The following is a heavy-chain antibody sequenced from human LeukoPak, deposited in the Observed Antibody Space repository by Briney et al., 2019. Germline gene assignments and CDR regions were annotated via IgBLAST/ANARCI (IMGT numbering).Heavy chain of an antibody. V-gene: IGHV3-7*03. Sequence: GGSLRLSCAASGFTFSSYWMSWVRQAPGKGLEWVANIKQDGSEKYYVDSVKGRFTISRDNAKNSPYLQMNSLRAEDTAVYYCARGGLNYDYVWGSYRLIYFDYWGQGTLVTVSS. CDR1: GFTFSSYW. CDR2: IKQDGSEK. J-gene: IGHJ4*02. D-gene: IGHD3-16*02. CDR3: ARGGLNYDYVWGSYRLIYFDY.